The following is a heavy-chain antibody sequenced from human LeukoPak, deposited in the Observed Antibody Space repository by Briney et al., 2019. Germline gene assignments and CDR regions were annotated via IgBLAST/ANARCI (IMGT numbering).Heavy chain of an antibody. CDR1: GGSISSYY. CDR3: ARQGSPGFGGDHEGEFDY. V-gene: IGHV4-59*08. CDR2: IYYSGST. Sequence: PSETLSLTCTVSGGSISSYYWSWIRQPPGKGLEWIGYIYYSGSTNYNPSLKSRVTISVDTSKNQFSLKLSSVTAADTAVYYCARQGSPGFGGDHEGEFDYWGQGTLVTVSS. J-gene: IGHJ4*02. D-gene: IGHD3-16*01.